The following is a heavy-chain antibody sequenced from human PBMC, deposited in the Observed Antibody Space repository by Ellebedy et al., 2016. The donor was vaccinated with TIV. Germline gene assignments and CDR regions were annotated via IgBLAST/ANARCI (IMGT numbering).Heavy chain of an antibody. CDR2: ISPSGDIT. V-gene: IGHV3-23*01. J-gene: IGHJ3*02. CDR1: GFTFTNHA. D-gene: IGHD7-27*01. Sequence: GESLKISCVVSGFTFTNHAIHWVRQAPGKGLEWVSAISPSGDITYFADSVKGRFTISRDNSQDTVHLQMHSLRAEDTAVYYCTKRGVAWAAFDIWGPGTLVTVSS. CDR3: TKRGVAWAAFDI.